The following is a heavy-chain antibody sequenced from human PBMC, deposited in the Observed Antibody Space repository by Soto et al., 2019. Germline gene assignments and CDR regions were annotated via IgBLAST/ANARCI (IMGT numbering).Heavy chain of an antibody. J-gene: IGHJ3*02. D-gene: IGHD6-25*01. CDR3: VKIPAAASNSFDK. CDR1: GFSFSDHH. V-gene: IGHV3-72*01. CDR2: SRNRAKKYTT. Sequence: EVQVVESGGGLVQPGGSLRLSCAGSGFSFSDHHMDWVRQAPGKGLEWVGRSRNRAKKYTTEYAASVKGRFTISRDDSKTSLYKKINSRKTGNTAVYHWVKIPAAASNSFDKGGKGTMFTVSS.